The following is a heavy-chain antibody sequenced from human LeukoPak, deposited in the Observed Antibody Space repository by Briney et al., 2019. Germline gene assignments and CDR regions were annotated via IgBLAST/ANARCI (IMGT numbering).Heavy chain of an antibody. J-gene: IGHJ4*02. D-gene: IGHD6-6*01. CDR1: GGSISTYY. CDR2: IYDSGST. Sequence: SETLSLTCTVSGGSISTYYWSWIRQPPGKRLEWIGYIYDSGSTNYNPSLKSRVTISVDTSKNQFSLKLSSVTAADTAVYYCARTPPPYSSSSSEFWGQGTLVTVSS. CDR3: ARTPPPYSSSSSEF. V-gene: IGHV4-59*08.